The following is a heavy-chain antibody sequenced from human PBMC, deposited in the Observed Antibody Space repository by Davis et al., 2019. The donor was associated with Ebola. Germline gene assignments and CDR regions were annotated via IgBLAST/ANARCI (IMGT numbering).Heavy chain of an antibody. CDR3: ARDLASNWFGQWLGVDFDY. CDR2: ISFNGIDQ. V-gene: IGHV3-30-3*01. D-gene: IGHD3-10*01. CDR1: GFTFSDSA. J-gene: IGHJ4*02. Sequence: GGSLRLSCAASGFTFSDSAVHWVRQSPGKGLEWAAVISFNGIDQYYADSVKGRFTISRDYDKNSVSLQMNSLRAEDTAIYYCARDLASNWFGQWLGVDFDYWGQGDLVTVSS.